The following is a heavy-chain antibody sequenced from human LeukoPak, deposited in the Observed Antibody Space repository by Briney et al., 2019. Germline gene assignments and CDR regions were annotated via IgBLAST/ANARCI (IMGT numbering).Heavy chain of an antibody. CDR3: ARGGYDFWSGYRDFDY. Sequence: PGGPLRLSCAASGFTFSSYAMPWVRQAPGKGLEWVAVISYDGSNKYYADSVKGRFTISRDNSKNTLYLQMNSLRAEDTAVYYCARGGYDFWSGYRDFDYWGQGTLVTVSS. CDR1: GFTFSSYA. V-gene: IGHV3-30-3*01. CDR2: ISYDGSNK. D-gene: IGHD3-3*01. J-gene: IGHJ4*02.